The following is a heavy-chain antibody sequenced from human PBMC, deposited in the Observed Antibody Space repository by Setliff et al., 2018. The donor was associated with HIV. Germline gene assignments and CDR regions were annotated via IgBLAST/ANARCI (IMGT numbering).Heavy chain of an antibody. CDR1: GFTFSSYS. CDR3: ARDANWGIERGFDS. V-gene: IGHV3-21*06. D-gene: IGHD7-27*01. CDR2: ISDRNDYS. J-gene: IGHJ4*02. Sequence: PGGSLRLSCAASGFTFSSYSFSWVRQAPGKGLEWVSFISDRNDYSFYAGSVKGRFTISRDNTKHLLYLHMHSLRTDDTAVSFCARDANWGIERGFDSWGQGTLVTVSS.